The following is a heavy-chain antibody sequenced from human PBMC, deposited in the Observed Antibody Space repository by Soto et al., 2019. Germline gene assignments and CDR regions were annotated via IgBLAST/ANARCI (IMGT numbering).Heavy chain of an antibody. D-gene: IGHD6-6*01. J-gene: IGHJ4*02. V-gene: IGHV3-53*01. CDR2: IYNGGGT. CDR3: ASTRGSSYDY. CDR1: GFTVSGNY. Sequence: GGSLRLSCAASGFTVSGNYMSWVRQAPGKGLEWVSVIYNGGGTYYADSVKGRFTISRDNSKNTLYLQMNSLRTEDTAVYYCASTRGSSYDYWGQGTLVTVSS.